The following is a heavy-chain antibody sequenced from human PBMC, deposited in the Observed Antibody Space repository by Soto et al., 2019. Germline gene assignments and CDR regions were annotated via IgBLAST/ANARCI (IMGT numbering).Heavy chain of an antibody. CDR3: ARGRVDTVDSSGFYEN. V-gene: IGHV4-34*01. J-gene: IGHJ4*02. CDR1: GGSFSAYY. CDR2: IHHSGGT. D-gene: IGHD3-22*01. Sequence: PSETLSLTCAVYGGSFSAYYWSWIRQPPGQGMKWIGEIHHSGGTSYNPSLKSRVTISVDTSKSQFSLTLTSVTAADRAVYYCARGRVDTVDSSGFYENWGQGTPVTVS.